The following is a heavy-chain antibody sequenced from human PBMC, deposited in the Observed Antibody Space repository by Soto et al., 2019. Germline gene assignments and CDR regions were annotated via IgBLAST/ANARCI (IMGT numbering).Heavy chain of an antibody. D-gene: IGHD2-2*01. CDR1: GCTFSDYY. J-gene: IGHJ6*03. Sequence: QVQLVESGGGLVKPGGSLRLSCAASGCTFSDYYMSWIRQAPGKGLEWVLYITSSGSSTYYADSVKGRFTISRDNAKNSLNLQMNSLRAEDTAVYYCARYMGSSTSYYYYMDVCGKGTTVTVSS. CDR2: ITSSGSST. CDR3: ARYMGSSTSYYYYMDV. V-gene: IGHV3-11*01.